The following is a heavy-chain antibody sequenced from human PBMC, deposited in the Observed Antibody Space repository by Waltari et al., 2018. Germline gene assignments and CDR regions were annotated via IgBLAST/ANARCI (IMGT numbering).Heavy chain of an antibody. J-gene: IGHJ6*02. CDR2: ISSSGDRT. CDR1: GFTFSTSA. D-gene: IGHD5-12*01. Sequence: EVQLLQSRGGLVQPGGSLRLSCTASGFTFSTSAMRWVRQAPGKGLEWISPISSSGDRTYYADSVKGRFTISRDNVMNTLYLQMNSLRAEDTAVYYCATDPWNSGQPYGMDVWGQGTTVTVSS. CDR3: ATDPWNSGQPYGMDV. V-gene: IGHV3-23*01.